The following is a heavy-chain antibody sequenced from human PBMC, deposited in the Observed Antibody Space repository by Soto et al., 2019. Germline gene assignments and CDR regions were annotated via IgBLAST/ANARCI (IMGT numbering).Heavy chain of an antibody. V-gene: IGHV3-23*01. J-gene: IGHJ4*02. CDR3: AKDSAVAGPYYFDY. Sequence: GVSLRLSCAAAGCTFSSYGRSWVRPNTGKGQEWVSAISGSGGSTYYADSVKGRFTISRDNSKNTLYLQMNSLRAEDTAVYYCAKDSAVAGPYYFDYWGQGTLVTVSS. D-gene: IGHD6-19*01. CDR1: GCTFSSYG. CDR2: ISGSGGST.